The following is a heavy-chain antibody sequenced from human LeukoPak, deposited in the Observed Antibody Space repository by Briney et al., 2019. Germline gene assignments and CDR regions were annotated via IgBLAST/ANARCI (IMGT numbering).Heavy chain of an antibody. CDR2: IYPGDSDT. V-gene: IGHV5-51*01. D-gene: IGHD6-13*01. CDR3: ARQGSFIAATGSFDP. Sequence: GESLKISCKGSGYSFTNYWIGWVRQMPGKGLEWMGIIYPGDSDTRYSPSFQGQVTISADKSISTAYLQWSSLKASDTAMYYCARQGSFIAATGSFDPWGQGTLVTVSS. J-gene: IGHJ5*02. CDR1: GYSFTNYW.